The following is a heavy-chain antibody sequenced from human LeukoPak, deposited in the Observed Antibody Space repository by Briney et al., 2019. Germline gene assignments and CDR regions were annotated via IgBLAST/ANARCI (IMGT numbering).Heavy chain of an antibody. CDR2: IRYDGSNK. Sequence: QPGGSLRLSCAASGFTFSSYGMHWVRQAPGKGLEWVAFIRYDGSNKYYADSVKGRFTISRDNAKNSLFLQMNSLRVEDTAVYYCARARGAGPGAHFDYWGQGTLVTVSS. J-gene: IGHJ4*02. D-gene: IGHD3-10*01. CDR3: ARARGAGPGAHFDY. CDR1: GFTFSSYG. V-gene: IGHV3-30*02.